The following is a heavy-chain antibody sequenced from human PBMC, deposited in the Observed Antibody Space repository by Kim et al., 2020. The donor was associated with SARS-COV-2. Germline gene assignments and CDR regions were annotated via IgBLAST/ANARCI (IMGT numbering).Heavy chain of an antibody. J-gene: IGHJ3*02. CDR3: ARGDDYGDYYDI. D-gene: IGHD4-17*01. Sequence: GYAQKFQGRVTMTRNTSISTAYMELSSLRSEDTAVYYCARGDDYGDYYDIWGQGTMVTVSS. V-gene: IGHV1-8*01.